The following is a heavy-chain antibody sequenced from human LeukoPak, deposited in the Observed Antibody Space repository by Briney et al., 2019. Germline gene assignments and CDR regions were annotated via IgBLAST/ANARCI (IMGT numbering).Heavy chain of an antibody. CDR2: INHSGST. J-gene: IGHJ6*03. CDR3: ARRTHNNAGYYYYYYMDV. D-gene: IGHD1-14*01. CDR1: GGSFGGYY. V-gene: IGHV4-34*01. Sequence: PSETLSLTCAVYGGSFGGYYWSWIRQPPGKGLEWIGEINHSGSTNYNPSLKSRVTISVDTSKNQFSLKLSSVTAADTAVYYCARRTHNNAGYYYYYYMDVWGKGTTVTVSS.